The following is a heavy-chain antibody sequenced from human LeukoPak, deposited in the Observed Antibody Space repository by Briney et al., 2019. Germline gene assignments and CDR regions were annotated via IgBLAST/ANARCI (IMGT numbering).Heavy chain of an antibody. J-gene: IGHJ4*02. CDR2: IYHSGTT. V-gene: IGHV4-38-2*02. Sequence: GSLRLSCAASGFIFSNYEMNWVRQAPGKGLEWIGSIYHSGTTYYNPSLKSRVTILVDTSKNQFSLKLSSVTAADTALYYCAREDTAMVAFDCWGQGTLVTVSS. CDR3: AREDTAMVAFDC. CDR1: GFIFSNYE. D-gene: IGHD5-18*01.